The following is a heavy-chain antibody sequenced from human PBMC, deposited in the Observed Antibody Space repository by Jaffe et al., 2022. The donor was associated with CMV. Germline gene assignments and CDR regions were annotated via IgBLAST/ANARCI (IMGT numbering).Heavy chain of an antibody. CDR2: TYYRSKWYN. Sequence: QVQLQQSGPGLVKPSQTLSLTCAISGDSVSSNSAAWNWIRQSPSRGLEWLGRTYYRSKWYNDYAVSVKSRITINPDTSKNQFSLQLNSVTPEDTAVYYCAREGRGYSGYETYYYYYYMDVWGKGTTVTVSS. J-gene: IGHJ6*03. D-gene: IGHD5-12*01. V-gene: IGHV6-1*01. CDR3: AREGRGYSGYETYYYYYYMDV. CDR1: GDSVSSNSAA.